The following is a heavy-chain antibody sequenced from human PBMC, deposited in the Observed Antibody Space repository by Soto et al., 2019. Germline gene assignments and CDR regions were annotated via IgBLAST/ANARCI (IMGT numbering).Heavy chain of an antibody. CDR2: TYYRSKWYN. V-gene: IGHV6-1*01. CDR3: KRGGYLYSGYEYDFVI. D-gene: IGHD5-12*01. Sequence: SQTLSLTCAISVDSVSSNSAAWNWISQSPSRGLEWLGRTYYRSKWYNDYAVSVKSRITINPDTSKNQFSLQLNSVTPEDTAVYYCKRGGYLYSGYEYDFVIWAQGTMVTVS. J-gene: IGHJ3*02. CDR1: VDSVSSNSAA.